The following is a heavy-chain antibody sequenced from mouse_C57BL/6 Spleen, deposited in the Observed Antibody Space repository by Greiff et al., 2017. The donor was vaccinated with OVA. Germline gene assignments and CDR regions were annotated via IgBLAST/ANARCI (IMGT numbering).Heavy chain of an antibody. J-gene: IGHJ4*01. CDR1: GYTFTSYW. V-gene: IGHV1-72*01. Sequence: QVQLQQPGAELVKPGASVKLSCKASGYTFTSYWMHWVKQRPGRGLAWIGRIDPNRGGTKYNEKFKSKATLTVDKPSNTAYMQLSSLTSEDSAIYYCARRDDYGNYAMDYWGQGTSVTVSS. D-gene: IGHD2-4*01. CDR3: ARRDDYGNYAMDY. CDR2: IDPNRGGT.